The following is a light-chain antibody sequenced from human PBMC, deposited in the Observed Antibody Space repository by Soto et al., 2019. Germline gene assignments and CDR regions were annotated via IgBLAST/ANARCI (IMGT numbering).Light chain of an antibody. CDR3: SSYSGSNHFPRV. CDR2: EVS. V-gene: IGLV2-8*01. CDR1: SSDVGGYNY. Sequence: QSALTQPPSASGSPGQSVTISCTGTSSDVGGYNYVSWYQQHPGKAPKLMIYEVSKRPSGVPDRFSGSKSGNTASLTVSGLQAEDEADYYYSSYSGSNHFPRVFGGGTNLTVL. J-gene: IGLJ2*01.